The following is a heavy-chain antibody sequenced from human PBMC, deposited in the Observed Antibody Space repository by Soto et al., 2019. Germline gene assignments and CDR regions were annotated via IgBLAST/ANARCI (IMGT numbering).Heavy chain of an antibody. D-gene: IGHD3-10*01. J-gene: IGHJ4*02. V-gene: IGHV3-33*01. CDR3: AREAEPQYYYGSGSYYNRGVYGY. Sequence: GGSLRLSCAASGFTFSSYGMHWVRQAPGKGLEWVAVIWYDGSNKYYADSVKGRFTVSRDNSKNTLYLQMNSLRAEDTAVYYCAREAEPQYYYGSGSYYNRGVYGYWGQGTLVTVSS. CDR1: GFTFSSYG. CDR2: IWYDGSNK.